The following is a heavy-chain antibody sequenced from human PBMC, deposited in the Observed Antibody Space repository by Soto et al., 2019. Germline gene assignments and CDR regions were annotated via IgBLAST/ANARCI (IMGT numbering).Heavy chain of an antibody. Sequence: HPGGSLRLSCAASGFTFSSYAMSWVRQAPGKGLEWVSAISGSGGSTYYADSVKGRFTISRDNSKNTLYLQMNSLRAEDTAVYYCAKDVHYYDRAQDAFDIWGQGTMVTVSS. CDR2: ISGSGGST. CDR1: GFTFSSYA. V-gene: IGHV3-23*01. D-gene: IGHD3-10*02. J-gene: IGHJ3*02. CDR3: AKDVHYYDRAQDAFDI.